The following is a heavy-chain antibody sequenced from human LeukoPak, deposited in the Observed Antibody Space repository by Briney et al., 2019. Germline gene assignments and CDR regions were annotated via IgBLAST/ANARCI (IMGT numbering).Heavy chain of an antibody. CDR1: GFTFSNAW. V-gene: IGHV3-20*04. CDR2: INWNGGST. J-gene: IGHJ4*02. CDR3: ARVPEYFRGFDY. D-gene: IGHD2/OR15-2a*01. Sequence: GGSLRLSCAASGFTFSNAWMSWVRQAPGKGLEWVSGINWNGGSTGYADSVKGRFTISRDNAKNSLYLQMNSLRAEDTALYYCARVPEYFRGFDYWGQGTLVTVSS.